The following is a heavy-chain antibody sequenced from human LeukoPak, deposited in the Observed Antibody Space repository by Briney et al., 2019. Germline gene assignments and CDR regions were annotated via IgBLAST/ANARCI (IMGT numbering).Heavy chain of an antibody. CDR2: ISSSGSTI. J-gene: IGHJ4*02. D-gene: IGHD3-3*01. Sequence: GGSLRLSCAASGFIFSTYEMNWVRQAPGKGLEWLSYISSSGSTIYYADSVKGRFTISRDNAKNSLYLQMNSLRAEDTAVYYCARDLSRYYDFWSGYSGPFDYWGQGTLVTVSS. CDR1: GFIFSTYE. V-gene: IGHV3-48*03. CDR3: ARDLSRYYDFWSGYSGPFDY.